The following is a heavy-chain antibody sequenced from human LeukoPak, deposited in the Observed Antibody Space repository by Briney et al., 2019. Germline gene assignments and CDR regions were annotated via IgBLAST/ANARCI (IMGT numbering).Heavy chain of an antibody. J-gene: IGHJ4*02. CDR2: LYYSGST. CDR1: GGTIGSSSYY. CDR3: ARDDYGGRDY. D-gene: IGHD4-23*01. Sequence: SETLSLTCTVSGGTIGSSSYYWGWIRQPPGKGLEWIGSLYYSGSTCYNPSLKSRVTISVDTSKNQFSLKLSSMTVADTAVYYCARDDYGGRDYWGQGTLVTVSS. V-gene: IGHV4-39*02.